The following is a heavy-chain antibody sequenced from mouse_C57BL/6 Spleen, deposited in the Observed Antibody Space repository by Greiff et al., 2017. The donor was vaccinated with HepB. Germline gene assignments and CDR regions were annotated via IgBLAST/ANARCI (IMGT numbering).Heavy chain of an antibody. CDR3: ARDSPYYDSFDC. J-gene: IGHJ2*01. D-gene: IGHD2-4*01. CDR2: ISYDGSN. Sequence: EVQLQESGPGLVKPSQSLSLTCSVTGYSITSGYYWNWIRQFPGNKLEWMGYISYDGSNNYNPSLKNRISITRDTSKNQFFLKLNSVTTEDTATYYCARDSPYYDSFDCWGQGTTLTVSS. CDR1: GYSITSGYY. V-gene: IGHV3-6*01.